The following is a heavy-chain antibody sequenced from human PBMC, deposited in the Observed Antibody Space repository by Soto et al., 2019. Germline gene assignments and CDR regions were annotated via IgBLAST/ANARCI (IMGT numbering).Heavy chain of an antibody. D-gene: IGHD6-19*01. V-gene: IGHV4-31*03. CDR2: IFYSGPT. CDR3: ASGSAVAADNWFDP. Sequence: SETLSLTCTVSGDSITSGVHYWSWIRQLPGKGLEWIGYIFYSGPTYYNPSLKSRVTISVDTSKNQFSLKLSSVTAADTAVYYCASGSAVAADNWFDPWGQGILVTVSS. J-gene: IGHJ5*02. CDR1: GDSITSGVHY.